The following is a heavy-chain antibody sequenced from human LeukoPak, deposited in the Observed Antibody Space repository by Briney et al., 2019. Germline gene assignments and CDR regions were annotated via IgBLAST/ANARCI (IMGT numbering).Heavy chain of an antibody. D-gene: IGHD2-15*01. CDR2: ISNDGSNK. J-gene: IGHJ5*02. CDR1: GFTFSSYR. Sequence: QAGGSLRLSCAVSGFTFSSYRMHWVRQAPGKGLEWVAVISNDGSNKYYADSVKGRFTMSRDNVKNTLYLQMNSLRVEDTAVYYCARDPRNVGLAPWGQGTLVTVSS. V-gene: IGHV3-30-3*01. CDR3: ARDPRNVGLAP.